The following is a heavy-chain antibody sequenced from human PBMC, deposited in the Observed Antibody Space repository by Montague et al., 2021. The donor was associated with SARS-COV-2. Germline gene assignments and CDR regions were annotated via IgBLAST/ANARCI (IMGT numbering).Heavy chain of an antibody. Sequence: SLRLSCGAFGFTFSSYAMHWVRQAPVKGLEWVAVISYDGSNKYYXDSXQGRFTISRDNSKNTLYLQMNSLRAEDTAVYYCAREGLGNYYDSSGYYPFDYWGQGTLVTVSS. CDR3: AREGLGNYYDSSGYYPFDY. V-gene: IGHV3-30*04. D-gene: IGHD3-22*01. CDR2: ISYDGSNK. CDR1: GFTFSSYA. J-gene: IGHJ4*02.